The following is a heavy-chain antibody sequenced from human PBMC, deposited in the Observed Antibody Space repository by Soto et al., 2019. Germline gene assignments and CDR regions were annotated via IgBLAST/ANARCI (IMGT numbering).Heavy chain of an antibody. CDR2: INPSGGST. J-gene: IGHJ5*02. D-gene: IGHD2-21*01. V-gene: IGHV1-46*01. CDR3: ARDVVVIGILERGWFDP. CDR1: GYTFTSYY. Sequence: QVQLVQSGAEVKKPGASVKVSCKASGYTFTSYYMHWVRQAPGQGLEWMGIINPSGGSTSYAQKFQGGATMSRDTSTGRVYREVSGLRSEDTVVYYWARDVVVIGILERGWFDPWGQGSLVTVSS.